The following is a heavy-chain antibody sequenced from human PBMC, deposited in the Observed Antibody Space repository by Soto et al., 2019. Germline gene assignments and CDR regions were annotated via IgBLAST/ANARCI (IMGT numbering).Heavy chain of an antibody. CDR3: TRDGTATAGYYFDY. V-gene: IGHV1-3*01. CDR1: GYTFTSYA. Sequence: ASVKVSCKASGYTFTSYAMHWVRQAPGQRLEWMGWINAGNGNTKYSQKFQGRVTITRDTSASTVYMELSSLRSEDTAMYYCTRDGTATAGYYFDYWGQGTLVTVSS. CDR2: INAGNGNT. D-gene: IGHD6-13*01. J-gene: IGHJ4*02.